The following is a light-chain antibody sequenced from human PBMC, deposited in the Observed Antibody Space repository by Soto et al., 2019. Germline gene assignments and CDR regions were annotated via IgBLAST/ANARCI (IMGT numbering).Light chain of an antibody. CDR1: RSLSDNH. Sequence: EIVLTQSPGTLSLSPGETAALSCRASRSLSDNHLAWYQQKPGQAPRLLIYDASTRATGIPDRFSGSGSETEFTLTISSLQSEDYAIYYCQQYNNWPPWTFGQGTKVDIK. CDR3: QQYNNWPPWT. J-gene: IGKJ1*01. CDR2: DAS. V-gene: IGKV3-15*01.